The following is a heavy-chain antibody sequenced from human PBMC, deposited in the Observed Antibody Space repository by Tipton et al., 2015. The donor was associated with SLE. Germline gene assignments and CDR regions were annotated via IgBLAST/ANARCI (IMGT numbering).Heavy chain of an antibody. V-gene: IGHV4-38-2*01. CDR3: ARGVALGGNTYDAFDI. J-gene: IGHJ3*02. Sequence: TLSLTCAVSGYSISSGYYWGWIRQPPGKGLEWIGRIYYSGSTYYNTSLKSRVTISVDTSKNQVSLKLSSLTAADTAVYYCARGVALGGNTYDAFDIWGQGTMVTVSS. D-gene: IGHD2-15*01. CDR1: GYSISSGYY. CDR2: IYYSGST.